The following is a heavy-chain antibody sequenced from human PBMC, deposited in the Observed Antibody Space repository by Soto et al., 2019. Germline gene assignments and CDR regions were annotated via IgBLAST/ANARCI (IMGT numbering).Heavy chain of an antibody. J-gene: IGHJ5*02. CDR2: ISHDGSEK. Sequence: QVQLVESGGGVVQPGDSLRLSCAASGFMFSGYGMHWIRQAPGKGLEWVAVISHDGSEKYYGDSVKGRCTVSRDNSNHTLFLQIDSLGAEDTAVYYCAKLVGGVKAIGAPGDWLDPWGQGTLVTVSS. V-gene: IGHV3-30*18. D-gene: IGHD3-3*01. CDR3: AKLVGGVKAIGAPGDWLDP. CDR1: GFMFSGYG.